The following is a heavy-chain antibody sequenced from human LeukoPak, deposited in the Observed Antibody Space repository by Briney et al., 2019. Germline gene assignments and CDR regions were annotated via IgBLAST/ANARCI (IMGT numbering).Heavy chain of an antibody. J-gene: IGHJ3*02. CDR2: INHSGST. CDR1: GGSFSGYY. V-gene: IGHV4-34*01. CDR3: ARGRLRYFDWLKGTDAFDI. D-gene: IGHD3-9*01. Sequence: PSETLSLTCAVYGGSFSGYYWSWIRQPPGKGLEWIGEINHSGSTNYNPSLKSRVTISVDTSKNQFSLKLSSVTAADTAVYYCARGRLRYFDWLKGTDAFDIWGQGTMVTVSS.